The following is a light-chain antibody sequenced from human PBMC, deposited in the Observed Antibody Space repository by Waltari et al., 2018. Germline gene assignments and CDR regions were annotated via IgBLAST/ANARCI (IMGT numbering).Light chain of an antibody. Sequence: SSELTQSPSVSVSPGQTARITCSGDALPDQYAFWYQQKPGQAPVLVIYKDSERPSGIPGRFSGSSSGTIVTLTISGVQEEDEADYYWQSADSSGTLFGGGTRLTVL. J-gene: IGLJ2*01. CDR3: QSADSSGTL. V-gene: IGLV3-25*03. CDR2: KDS. CDR1: ALPDQY.